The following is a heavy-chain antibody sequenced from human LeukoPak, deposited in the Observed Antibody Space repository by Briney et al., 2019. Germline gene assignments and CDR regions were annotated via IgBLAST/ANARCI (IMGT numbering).Heavy chain of an antibody. V-gene: IGHV4-39*07. J-gene: IGHJ5*02. D-gene: IGHD2-2*01. CDR3: ARLHCSSTSCYFNWFDP. Sequence: PSETLSLTCSVSGGSISSSSSYWGWIRQPPGKGLEWIGSIYYSGSSFDNPALKSRVTISVDTSKNQFSLKLSSVTAADTAVYYCARLHCSSTSCYFNWFDPWGQGTLVTVSS. CDR1: GGSISSSSSY. CDR2: IYYSGSS.